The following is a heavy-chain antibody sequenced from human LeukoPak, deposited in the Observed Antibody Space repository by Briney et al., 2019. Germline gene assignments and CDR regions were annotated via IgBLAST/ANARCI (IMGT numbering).Heavy chain of an antibody. V-gene: IGHV4-39*07. Sequence: SETLSLTCTVSGGSISSGDYYWSWIRQPPGKGLEWIGETNHSGSTNYNPSLKSRVTISVDTSKNQFSLKLSSVTAADTAVYYCARPYDPSWWGQGTLVTVSS. J-gene: IGHJ4*02. CDR3: ARPYDPSW. CDR1: GGSISSGDYY. CDR2: TNHSGST. D-gene: IGHD3-3*01.